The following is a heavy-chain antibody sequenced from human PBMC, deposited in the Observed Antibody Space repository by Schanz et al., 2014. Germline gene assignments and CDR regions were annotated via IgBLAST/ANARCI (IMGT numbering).Heavy chain of an antibody. V-gene: IGHV3-30*02. D-gene: IGHD2-2*01. Sequence: QVQLVESGGGVVQPGGSLRLSCEASGFTFSSYGMHWVRQAPGKGLEWVTFIRYDGSKKYYVDSVKGRFTISRDNSKNTLYLQMNSLRVEDTAVYYCIRGDIMVVPVAHFWGQGILVTVSS. CDR2: IRYDGSKK. CDR1: GFTFSSYG. J-gene: IGHJ4*02. CDR3: IRGDIMVVPVAHF.